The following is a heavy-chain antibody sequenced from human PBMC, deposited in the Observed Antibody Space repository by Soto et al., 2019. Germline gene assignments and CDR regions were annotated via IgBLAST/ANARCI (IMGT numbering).Heavy chain of an antibody. V-gene: IGHV4-59*01. CDR3: ASRSPNTVTTEYYYYYYMDV. CDR1: GGSISSYY. CDR2: IYYSGST. D-gene: IGHD4-4*01. Sequence: QVQLQESGPGLVKPSETLSLTCTVSGGSISSYYWSWIRQPPGKGLEWIGYIYYSGSTNYNPSLKSRVTISVDTSKNQFSLKLSSVTAADTAVYYCASRSPNTVTTEYYYYYYMDVWGKGTTVTVSS. J-gene: IGHJ6*03.